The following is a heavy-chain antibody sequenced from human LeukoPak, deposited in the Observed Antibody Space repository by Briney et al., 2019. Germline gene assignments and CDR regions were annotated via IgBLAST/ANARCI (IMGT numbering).Heavy chain of an antibody. V-gene: IGHV3-11*01. CDR1: GFTFSDFY. CDR3: ARLGKDTSMAPSDY. D-gene: IGHD5-18*01. J-gene: IGHJ4*02. Sequence: PGGSLRLSCAASGFTFSDFYMSWIRQAPGKGLEWVSCISSSGSAMYYADSMKGRFTVSRDNAKNSLYLQMNSLRAEDTAMYYCARLGKDTSMAPSDYWGQGTLVTVSS. CDR2: ISSSGSAM.